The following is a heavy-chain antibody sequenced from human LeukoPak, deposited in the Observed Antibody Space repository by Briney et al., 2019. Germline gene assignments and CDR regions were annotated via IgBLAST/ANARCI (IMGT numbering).Heavy chain of an antibody. CDR3: AREGCSGGSCYYYGMDV. Sequence: SQTLSLTCTVSGGSISSGDYYWGWIPQPPGKGLGWIGYIYYRWSTNYNPSLKSRVTISVDKSKNQFSLKLSSVTAADTAVYYCAREGCSGGSCYYYGMDVWGQGTTVTVSS. D-gene: IGHD2-15*01. J-gene: IGHJ6*02. CDR2: IYYRWST. V-gene: IGHV4-30-4*01. CDR1: GGSISSGDYY.